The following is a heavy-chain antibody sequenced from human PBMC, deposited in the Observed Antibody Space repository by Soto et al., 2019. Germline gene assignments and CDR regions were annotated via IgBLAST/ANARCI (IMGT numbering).Heavy chain of an antibody. CDR1: GDTFSSYT. Sequence: QVQLLQSGAEVKKPGSSVKVSCKASGDTFSSYTITWVQQAPGLGLEWVGRINPILSMSNYAQKFQGRVTMTADKSTNTAYMELRSLRSEDTAMYFCATSYGSGYRAFDSWGQGALVTVSS. J-gene: IGHJ4*02. CDR3: ATSYGSGYRAFDS. D-gene: IGHD3-10*01. CDR2: INPILSMS. V-gene: IGHV1-69*02.